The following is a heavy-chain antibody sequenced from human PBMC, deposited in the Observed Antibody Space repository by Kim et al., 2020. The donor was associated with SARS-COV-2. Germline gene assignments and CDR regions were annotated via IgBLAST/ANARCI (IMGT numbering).Heavy chain of an antibody. J-gene: IGHJ4*02. CDR2: ISSSSSYI. V-gene: IGHV3-21*01. CDR3: ARRSDFWSLYYFDY. CDR1: GFTFSSYS. Sequence: GGSLRLSCAASGFTFSSYSMNWVRQAPGKGLEWVSSISSSSSYIYYADSVKGRFTISRDNAKNSLYLQMNSLRAEDTAVYYCARRSDFWSLYYFDYWGQGTLVTVSS. D-gene: IGHD3-3*01.